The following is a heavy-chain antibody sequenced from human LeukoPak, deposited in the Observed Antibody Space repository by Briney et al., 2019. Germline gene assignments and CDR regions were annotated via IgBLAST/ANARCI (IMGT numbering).Heavy chain of an antibody. CDR2: ISSSSSYT. J-gene: IGHJ4*02. Sequence: GGSLRLSCAASGFTFSDYYMSWIRQAPGKGLEWVSYISSSSSYTNYADSVKGRFTISRDNTKNSLSLQVNSLRVEDTAVYYCARDGIFDYWGQGTLVTVSS. CDR1: GFTFSDYY. V-gene: IGHV3-11*05. CDR3: ARDGIFDY.